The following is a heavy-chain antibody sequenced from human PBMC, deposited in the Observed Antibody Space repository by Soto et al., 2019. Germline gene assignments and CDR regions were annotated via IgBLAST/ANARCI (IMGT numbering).Heavy chain of an antibody. CDR1: GFTFSSYG. CDR2: ISYDGSNK. V-gene: IGHV3-30*18. D-gene: IGHD6-19*01. CDR3: VKDGSSGWPYFYDMDV. Sequence: LRLSCAASGFTFSSYGMHWVRQAPGKGLEWVAVISYDGSNKYYADSVKGRFTISRDNSKNTLYLQMSSLRAEDTAVYYCVKDGSSGWPYFYDMDVWGQGATVTVSS. J-gene: IGHJ6*02.